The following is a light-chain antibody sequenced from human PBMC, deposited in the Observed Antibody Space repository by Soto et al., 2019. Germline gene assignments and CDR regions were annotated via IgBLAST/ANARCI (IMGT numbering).Light chain of an antibody. CDR2: DAS. V-gene: IGKV3-11*01. CDR3: QRRDT. J-gene: IGKJ5*01. CDR1: QSISSN. Sequence: EIVLTQSPATLAVFPGKRATLSCRASQSISSNLAWYQQKPGQAPRLLIYDASNRATGIPARFSGSGSGTDFTLTISSLEPEDFAVYYCQRRDTFGQGTRLEIK.